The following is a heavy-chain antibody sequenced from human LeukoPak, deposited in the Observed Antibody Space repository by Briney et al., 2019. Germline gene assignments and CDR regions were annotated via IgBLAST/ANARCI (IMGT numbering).Heavy chain of an antibody. V-gene: IGHV1-24*01. CDR3: ATARITMIRGVIEVSDY. Sequence: ASVKVSCKVSGYTLTELSMHWVRQAPGKGLEWMGGFDPEDGETIYAQKFQGRVIMTEDTFTDTAYMELSSLRSEDTAVYYCATARITMIRGVIEVSDYWGQGTLVTVSS. CDR2: FDPEDGET. D-gene: IGHD3-10*01. J-gene: IGHJ4*02. CDR1: GYTLTELS.